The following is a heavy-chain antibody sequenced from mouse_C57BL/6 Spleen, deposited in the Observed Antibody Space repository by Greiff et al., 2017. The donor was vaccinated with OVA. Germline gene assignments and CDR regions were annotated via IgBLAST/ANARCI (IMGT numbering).Heavy chain of an antibody. Sequence: VQLQQPGAELVKPGASVKMSCKASGYTFTSYCITWVKQRPGQGLEWIGDIYPGSGSTNYNEKFKSKATLTVDTSSSTAYMQLSSLTSEGSAVYYCARQIYYDYDGGFAYWGQGTLVTVSA. J-gene: IGHJ3*01. CDR3: ARQIYYDYDGGFAY. V-gene: IGHV1-55*01. CDR2: IYPGSGST. CDR1: GYTFTSYC. D-gene: IGHD2-4*01.